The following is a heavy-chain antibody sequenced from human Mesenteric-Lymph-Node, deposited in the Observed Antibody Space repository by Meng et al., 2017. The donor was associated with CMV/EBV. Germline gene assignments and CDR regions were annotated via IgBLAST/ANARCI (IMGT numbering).Heavy chain of an antibody. Sequence: VQVVQSEAEAQKPGASVRVSCKASGYTFIDYYINWVRQAPGQGLEWMGRINPKTGGRSYAQNFQGRATMTRDTSINTAYMEVNRLNSDDTAMYYCARDRDTDWYSPFDYWGPGTLVTVSS. J-gene: IGHJ4*02. D-gene: IGHD3-9*01. CDR3: ARDRDTDWYSPFDY. CDR1: GYTFIDYY. V-gene: IGHV1-2*06. CDR2: INPKTGGR.